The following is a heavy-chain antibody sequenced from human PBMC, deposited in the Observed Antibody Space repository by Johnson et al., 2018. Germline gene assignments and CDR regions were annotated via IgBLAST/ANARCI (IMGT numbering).Heavy chain of an antibody. CDR2: INHSGST. D-gene: IGHD2-2*02. J-gene: IGHJ3*02. CDR1: GGSFSGYY. Sequence: QVQLQQWGAGLLKPSETLSLTCAVYGGSFSGYYWSWIRQPPGKGLEWIGEINHSGSTNYNPSLKSRVTISVDTSKNQFSLKLSSVTAADTAVYYCALLGYCRSTSCYTGAFDIWGQGTMVTVSS. CDR3: ALLGYCRSTSCYTGAFDI. V-gene: IGHV4-34*01.